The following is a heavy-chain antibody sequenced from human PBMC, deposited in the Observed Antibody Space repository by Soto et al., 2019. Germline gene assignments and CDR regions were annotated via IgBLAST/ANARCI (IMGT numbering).Heavy chain of an antibody. Sequence: GGSLRLSCAASGFTFSSYGMHWVRQAPGKGLEWVAVISYDGSNKYYADSVKGRFTISRDNSKHTLYLQMNSLRADDTALYYCAKEAWGCRGGICYPADYFQHWGQGTLVTVSS. CDR1: GFTFSSYG. V-gene: IGHV3-30*18. J-gene: IGHJ1*01. D-gene: IGHD2-15*01. CDR2: ISYDGSNK. CDR3: AKEAWGCRGGICYPADYFQH.